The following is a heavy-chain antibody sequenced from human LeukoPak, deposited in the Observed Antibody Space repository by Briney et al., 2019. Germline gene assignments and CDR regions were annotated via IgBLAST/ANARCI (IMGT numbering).Heavy chain of an antibody. J-gene: IGHJ4*02. Sequence: GGSLRLSCTVSGFAFSGYAMSWVRQAPGKGPEWVSSIGARGDVTYSADSVKGRFTISRDNSKRTLFLQMNSLRAEDTAVYYCAKVHYTASFPGSFPGRDYFDSWGQGSLVTVSP. CDR2: IGARGDVT. CDR3: AKVHYTASFPGSFPGRDYFDS. D-gene: IGHD1-26*01. CDR1: GFAFSGYA. V-gene: IGHV3-23*01.